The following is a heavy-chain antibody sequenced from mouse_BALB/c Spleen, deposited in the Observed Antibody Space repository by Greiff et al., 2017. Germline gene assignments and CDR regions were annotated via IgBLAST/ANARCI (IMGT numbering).Heavy chain of an antibody. CDR1: GYTFTSYW. CDR2: INPSTGYT. Sequence: QVQLKESGAELAKPGASVKMSCKASGYTFTSYWIHWVKQRPGQGLEWIGYINPSTGYTEYNQKFKDKATLTADKSSSTAYMQLSSLTSEDSAVYYCATYDGYWYFDVWGAGTTVTVSS. J-gene: IGHJ1*01. V-gene: IGHV1-7*01. D-gene: IGHD2-10*01. CDR3: ATYDGYWYFDV.